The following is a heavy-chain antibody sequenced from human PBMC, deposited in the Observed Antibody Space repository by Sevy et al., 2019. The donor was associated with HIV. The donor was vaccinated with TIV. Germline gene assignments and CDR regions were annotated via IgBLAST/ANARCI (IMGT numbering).Heavy chain of an antibody. J-gene: IGHJ6*02. Sequence: GGSLRLSCAASGFTFTNYVMNWVRQAPGKGLEWVSYISPSGSPIYYADSVKGRFTISRDNAKNSLYLQMNSLRADDTGLYYCARDLVASTLTMDVWGQGTTVTASS. CDR2: ISPSGSPI. CDR1: GFTFTNYV. V-gene: IGHV3-48*03. CDR3: ARDLVASTLTMDV. D-gene: IGHD2-15*01.